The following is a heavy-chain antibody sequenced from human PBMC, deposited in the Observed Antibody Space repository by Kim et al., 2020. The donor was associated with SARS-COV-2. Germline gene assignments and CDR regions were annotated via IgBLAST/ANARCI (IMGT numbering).Heavy chain of an antibody. Sequence: GGSLRLSCAASGFTFSSYGMHWVRQAPGKGLEWVAVIWYDGSNKYYADSVKGRFTISRDNSKNTLYLQMNSLRAEDTAVYYCAQGWSYYDILTGYYNPPGDFDIWGQGTMVTVSS. CDR3: AQGWSYYDILTGYYNPPGDFDI. J-gene: IGHJ3*02. CDR1: GFTFSSYG. V-gene: IGHV3-33*06. D-gene: IGHD3-9*01. CDR2: IWYDGSNK.